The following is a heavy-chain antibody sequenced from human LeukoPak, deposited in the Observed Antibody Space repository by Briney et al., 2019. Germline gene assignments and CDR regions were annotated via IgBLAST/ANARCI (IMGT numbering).Heavy chain of an antibody. CDR2: ISGSGGST. CDR1: GFTFSSYA. Sequence: GGSLRLSRAASGFTFSSYAMSWVRQAPGKGLEWVSAISGSGGSTYYADSVKGRFTISRDNSKNTLYLQMNSLRAEDTAVYYCAKDPLSYYYYYYMDVWGKGTTVTVSS. CDR3: AKDPLSYYYYYYMDV. J-gene: IGHJ6*03. V-gene: IGHV3-23*01.